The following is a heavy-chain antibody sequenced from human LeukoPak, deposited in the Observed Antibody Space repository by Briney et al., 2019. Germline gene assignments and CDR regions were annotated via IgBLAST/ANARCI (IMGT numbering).Heavy chain of an antibody. Sequence: SVKVPCKASGGTFINYAISWVRQAPGQGLEWMGGIITNYGTTNYAQKYQGRVTITADESTTTVYMELSSLRSEDTAVYYCARPRTYYDFWRGYPPSDYWGQGTLVTVSS. J-gene: IGHJ4*02. D-gene: IGHD3-3*01. CDR3: ARPRTYYDFWRGYPPSDY. CDR2: IITNYGTT. V-gene: IGHV1-69*01. CDR1: GGTFINYA.